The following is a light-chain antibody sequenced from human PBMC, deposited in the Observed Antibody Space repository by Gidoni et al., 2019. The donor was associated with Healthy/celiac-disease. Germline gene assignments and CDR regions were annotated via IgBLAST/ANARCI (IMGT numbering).Light chain of an antibody. CDR3: QAWDSSTGGV. CDR2: QDS. V-gene: IGLV3-1*01. Sequence: SYELTQPPSVSVSPGQTASITCSGDKLGEKYACWYQQKPGQTPVLVIYQDSKRPSGIPVRFSGSNSGNTATLTISGTPAMDEADYYCQAWDSSTGGVFGGGTKLTVL. CDR1: KLGEKY. J-gene: IGLJ2*01.